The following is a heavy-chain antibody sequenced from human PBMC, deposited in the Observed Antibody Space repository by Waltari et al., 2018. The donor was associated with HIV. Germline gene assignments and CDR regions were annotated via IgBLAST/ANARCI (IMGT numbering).Heavy chain of an antibody. CDR2: INAGNGNT. Sequence: QVQLVQSGAEVKKPGASVKVSCKASGYTFTSYAMHWVRQAPGQRLEWMGWINAGNGNTKYSQKFQGRVTITRDTSASTAYMELSSLRSEDTAVYYCARGYYSSGWYPEYFQHWGQGTLVTVSS. V-gene: IGHV1-3*01. CDR1: GYTFTSYA. J-gene: IGHJ1*01. CDR3: ARGYYSSGWYPEYFQH. D-gene: IGHD6-19*01.